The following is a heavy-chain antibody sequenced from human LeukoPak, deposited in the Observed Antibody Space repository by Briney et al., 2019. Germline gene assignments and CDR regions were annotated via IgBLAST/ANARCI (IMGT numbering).Heavy chain of an antibody. V-gene: IGHV3-23*01. J-gene: IGHJ4*02. Sequence: GGSLRLSCAASGFTFSSYAMSWVRQAPGKGLEWVSAISGSGGSTYYADSVKGRFTISRDNSKNTLYLQMNGLRAEDTAVYYCAKGRDYDFWSGYYPFDYWGQGTLVTVSS. CDR1: GFTFSSYA. D-gene: IGHD3-3*01. CDR2: ISGSGGST. CDR3: AKGRDYDFWSGYYPFDY.